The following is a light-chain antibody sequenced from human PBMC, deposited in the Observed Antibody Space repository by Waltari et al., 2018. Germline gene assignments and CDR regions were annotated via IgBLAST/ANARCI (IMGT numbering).Light chain of an antibody. J-gene: IGLJ2*01. Sequence: SYDLTQPPSVSVSPGQTARITCSGDALPKKYAFWYQQKSGQATVLIIYDDNKRPSGVPEIFSGASSEAMATLTISGAQVEEEADYYCYSSDSTGNHVVFVGGTKLTVL. V-gene: IGLV3-10*01. CDR1: ALPKKY. CDR3: YSSDSTGNHVV. CDR2: DDN.